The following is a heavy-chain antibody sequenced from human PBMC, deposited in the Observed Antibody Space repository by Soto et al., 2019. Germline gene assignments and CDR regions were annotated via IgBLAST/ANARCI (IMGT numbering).Heavy chain of an antibody. CDR1: GFTLSSYA. D-gene: IGHD6-6*01. CDR3: ARTHIAARSHFDY. V-gene: IGHV3-30-3*01. Sequence: GSLRLSCAASGFTLSSYAMHWVRQAPGKGLEWVAVISYDGSNKYYADSVKGRFTISRDNSKNTLYLQMNSLRAEDTAVYYCARTHIAARSHFDYWGQGTLVTVSS. CDR2: ISYDGSNK. J-gene: IGHJ4*02.